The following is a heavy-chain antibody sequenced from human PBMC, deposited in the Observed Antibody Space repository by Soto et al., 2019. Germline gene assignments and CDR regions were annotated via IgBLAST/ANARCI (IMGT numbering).Heavy chain of an antibody. D-gene: IGHD3-10*01. V-gene: IGHV4-59*06. J-gene: IGHJ4*02. CDR1: GGSISSYY. Sequence: PSETLSLTCTVSGGSISSYYWSWIRQHPGKGLEWIGYIYYSGSTNYNPSLKSRVTISVDTSKNQFSLKLSSVTAADTAVYYCARSHGSGSDFDYWGQGTLVTVSS. CDR2: IYYSGST. CDR3: ARSHGSGSDFDY.